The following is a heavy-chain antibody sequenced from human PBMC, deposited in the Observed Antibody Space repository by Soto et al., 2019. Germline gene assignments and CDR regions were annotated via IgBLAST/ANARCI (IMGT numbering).Heavy chain of an antibody. J-gene: IGHJ4*02. D-gene: IGHD5-18*01. Sequence: HPGGSLRLSCAASGFTFSSYAMHWVRQAPGKGLEWVAVISSDGSNKYYADSVKGRFTISRDNSKNTLCLQMNSLRAEDTAVYYCARDGPYSYGTFDYWGQGTLVTVSS. V-gene: IGHV3-30-3*01. CDR1: GFTFSSYA. CDR3: ARDGPYSYGTFDY. CDR2: ISSDGSNK.